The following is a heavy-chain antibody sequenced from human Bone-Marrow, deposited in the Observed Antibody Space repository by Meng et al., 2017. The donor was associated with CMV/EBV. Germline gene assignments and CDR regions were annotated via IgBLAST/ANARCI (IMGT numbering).Heavy chain of an antibody. CDR3: ARWEGLRLPMDV. J-gene: IGHJ6*02. V-gene: IGHV1-69*10. CDR1: GYTFTSYD. D-gene: IGHD5-12*01. CDR2: IIPILGIA. Sequence: SVKVSCKASGYTFTSYDINWVRQATGQGLEWMGGIIPILGIANYAQKFQGRVTITADKSTSTAYMELSSLRSEDTAVYYCARWEGLRLPMDVWGQGTTVTVSS.